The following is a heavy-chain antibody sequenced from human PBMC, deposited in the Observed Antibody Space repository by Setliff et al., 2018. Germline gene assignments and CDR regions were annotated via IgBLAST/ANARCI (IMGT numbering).Heavy chain of an antibody. V-gene: IGHV3-33*08. CDR1: GFTFSNYA. CDR3: ARDYYTPGNYIWGSYRPLLGYFDY. J-gene: IGHJ4*02. CDR2: IWNDGSDK. D-gene: IGHD3-16*02. Sequence: GGSLRLSCVASGFTFSNYAMAWVRQAPGKGLEWVAIIWNDGSDKYYADSVKGRFTISRDNSKNTLHLQMNSLRAEDTAVYYCARDYYTPGNYIWGSYRPLLGYFDYWGQGTLVTVSS.